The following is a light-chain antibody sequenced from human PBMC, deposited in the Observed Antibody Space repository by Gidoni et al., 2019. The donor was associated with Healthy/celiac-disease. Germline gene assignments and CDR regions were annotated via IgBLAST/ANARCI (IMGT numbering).Light chain of an antibody. V-gene: IGKV3-11*01. J-gene: IGKJ5*01. Sequence: DIVLTQSPATLSSSPGERSSLSCRASQSVSSYLAWYQQKPGQAPRLLIYDASNKATGILDRLSDSGSGTDFTLTISSLEPEDFAVYYCQQRSKWRPITIGQETRLEIK. CDR1: QSVSSY. CDR3: QQRSKWRPIT. CDR2: DAS.